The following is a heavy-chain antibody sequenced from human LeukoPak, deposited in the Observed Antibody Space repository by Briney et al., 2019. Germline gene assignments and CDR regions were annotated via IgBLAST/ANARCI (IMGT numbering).Heavy chain of an antibody. CDR3: AREGYDSSGYQGAFDI. D-gene: IGHD3-22*01. CDR2: INHSGST. J-gene: IGHJ3*02. CDR1: GGSFSGYY. Sequence: SETLSLTCAVYGGSFSGYYWSWIRQPPGKGLEWIGEINHSGSTNYNPSLKSRVTTSVDTSKNQFSLKLSSVTAADTAVYYCAREGYDSSGYQGAFDIWGQGTMVTVSS. V-gene: IGHV4-34*01.